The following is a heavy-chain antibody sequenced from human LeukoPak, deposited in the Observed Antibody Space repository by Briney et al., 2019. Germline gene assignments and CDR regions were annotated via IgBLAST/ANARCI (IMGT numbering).Heavy chain of an antibody. CDR3: AAWNVDYYYGMDV. D-gene: IGHD1-1*01. J-gene: IGHJ6*02. Sequence: SVKVSCKASGGTFSSYAISWVRQAPGQGLEWMGRIIPILGIANYAQKFQGRVTITADKSTSTAYMELSSLRSEDTAVYYCAAWNVDYYYGMDVWGQGATVTVSS. CDR1: GGTFSSYA. V-gene: IGHV1-69*04. CDR2: IIPILGIA.